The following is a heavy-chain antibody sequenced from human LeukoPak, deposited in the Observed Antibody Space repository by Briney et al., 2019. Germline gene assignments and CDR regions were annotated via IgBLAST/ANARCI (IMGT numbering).Heavy chain of an antibody. CDR1: GGSISSYY. CDR3: ARSRIHALDAFDI. Sequence: PSETLSLTCTVSGGSISSYYWSWIRQPPGKGLEWIGYIYYSGSTNYNPSLKSRVTISVDTSKNQFSLKLSSVTAADTAVYHCARSRIHALDAFDIWGQGTMVTVSS. J-gene: IGHJ3*02. V-gene: IGHV4-59*01. CDR2: IYYSGST.